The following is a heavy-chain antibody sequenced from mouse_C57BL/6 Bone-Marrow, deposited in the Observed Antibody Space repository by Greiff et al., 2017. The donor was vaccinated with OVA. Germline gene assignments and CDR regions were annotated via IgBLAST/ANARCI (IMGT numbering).Heavy chain of an antibody. Sequence: VQLQQSGAELVKPGASVKLSCKASGYTFTSYWMQWVKQRPGQGLEWIGEIDPSDSYTNYNQKFKGKATLTVDTSSSTAYMQLSSLTSEDSAVYYCARESYYDFDYWGQGTTLTVSS. CDR1: GYTFTSYW. CDR2: IDPSDSYT. D-gene: IGHD1-1*01. J-gene: IGHJ2*01. V-gene: IGHV1-50*01. CDR3: ARESYYDFDY.